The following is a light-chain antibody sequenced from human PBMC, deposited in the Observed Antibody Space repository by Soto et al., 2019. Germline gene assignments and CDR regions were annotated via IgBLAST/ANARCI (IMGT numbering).Light chain of an antibody. CDR1: SSDIGSYNR. CDR2: EVT. V-gene: IGLV2-18*02. CDR3: PSYTTRTALV. J-gene: IGLJ3*02. Sequence: QSALTQPPSVSGSPGQSVTISCIGTSSDIGSYNRVSWYQQSPGTAPKLIIYEVTNRPSGVAGRFSGSKSGNTASLTISGLQAEDEADYYCPSYTTRTALVFGGGTKVTVL.